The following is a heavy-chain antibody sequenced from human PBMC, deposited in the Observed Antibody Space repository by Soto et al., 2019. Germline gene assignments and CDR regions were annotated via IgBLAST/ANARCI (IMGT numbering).Heavy chain of an antibody. Sequence: SGPTLVNPTQTLTLTCSFSGFSLTTFGVAVGWIRQPPGKALEWLALIYWNDDKRYSPSLKNRLTVTKDTSKNQVVLTLTNMDPVDTATYYCANKLRYLDAMDVWGQGTTVSVSS. J-gene: IGHJ6*01. CDR1: GFSLTTFGVA. D-gene: IGHD3-9*01. CDR3: ANKLRYLDAMDV. CDR2: IYWNDDK. V-gene: IGHV2-5*01.